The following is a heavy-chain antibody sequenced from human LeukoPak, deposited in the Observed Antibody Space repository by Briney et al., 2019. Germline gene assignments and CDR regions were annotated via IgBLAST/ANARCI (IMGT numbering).Heavy chain of an antibody. CDR3: AKLVGANYYDYYAMDV. J-gene: IGHJ6*02. CDR1: GFTFSSYA. CDR2: IRGSGGST. D-gene: IGHD1-26*01. V-gene: IGHV3-23*01. Sequence: GGSLRLSCAVSGFTFSSYAMSWVRQAPGKGLEWVSAIRGSGGSTYYADSVKGRFTISRDNSKNTLYLQMYSLGAEDTAVYYCAKLVGANYYDYYAMDVWGQGTTVTVSS.